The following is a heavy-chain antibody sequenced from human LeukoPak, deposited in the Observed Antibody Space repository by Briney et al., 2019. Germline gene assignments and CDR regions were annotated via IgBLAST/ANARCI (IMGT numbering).Heavy chain of an antibody. J-gene: IGHJ6*03. CDR3: ARESSAAAGTFYYYYYMDV. D-gene: IGHD6-13*01. Sequence: SETLSLTCTVSGGSINSYYWSWIRQPPGKGLEWIGYIYDSGSTNYNPSLKSRVTISVDTSKNQFSLKLSSVTAADTAVYYCARESSAAAGTFYYYYYMDVWGKGTTVTVSS. V-gene: IGHV4-59*01. CDR2: IYDSGST. CDR1: GGSINSYY.